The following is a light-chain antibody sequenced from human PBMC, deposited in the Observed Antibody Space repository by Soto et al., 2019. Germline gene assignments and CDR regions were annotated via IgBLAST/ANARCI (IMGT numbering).Light chain of an antibody. V-gene: IGLV2-14*01. Sequence: HSVLTQPASVSGSPGQSITISCTGTSSDVGGYNYVSWYQQHPGKAPKLMIYDVSNRPSGVSNRFSGSTSGNTASLTISGLQAEDEADYYCSSYTSSSTVVFGGGTKVTVL. CDR2: DVS. CDR1: SSDVGGYNY. CDR3: SSYTSSSTVV. J-gene: IGLJ2*01.